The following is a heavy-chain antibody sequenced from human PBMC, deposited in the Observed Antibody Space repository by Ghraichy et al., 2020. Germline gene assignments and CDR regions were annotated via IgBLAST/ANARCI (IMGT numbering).Heavy chain of an antibody. J-gene: IGHJ3*02. Sequence: GGSLRLSCAASGFTVSSNYMSWVRQAPGKGLEWVSVIYSGGSTYYADSVKGRFTISRDNSKNTLYLQMNSLRAEDTAVYYCASSFWSGYYRRGYAFDIWGQGTMVTVSS. CDR3: ASSFWSGYYRRGYAFDI. D-gene: IGHD3-3*01. CDR2: IYSGGST. CDR1: GFTVSSNY. V-gene: IGHV3-66*02.